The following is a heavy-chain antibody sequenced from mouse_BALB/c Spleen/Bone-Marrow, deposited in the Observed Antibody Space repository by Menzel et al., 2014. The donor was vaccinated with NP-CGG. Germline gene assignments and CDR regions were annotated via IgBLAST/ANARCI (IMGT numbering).Heavy chain of an antibody. CDR1: GYAFNNYL. J-gene: IGHJ4*01. CDR2: INPGSGGT. V-gene: IGHV1-54*01. D-gene: IGHD4-1*01. Sequence: QVQLQQSGAELVRPGTSVKVSCKASGYAFNNYLIEWVKRRPGQGLEWIGVINPGSGGTKYNEKFKGKATLTADKSSSTAYMQLSSLTSDDSAVYFCARCLTGTSAMDYWGQGTSVTVSP. CDR3: ARCLTGTSAMDY.